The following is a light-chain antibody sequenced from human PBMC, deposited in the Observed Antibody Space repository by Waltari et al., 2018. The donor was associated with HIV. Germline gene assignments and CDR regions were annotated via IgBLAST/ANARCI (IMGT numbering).Light chain of an antibody. CDR2: GKN. J-gene: IGLJ1*01. CDR3: HSYDSSLSGYV. Sequence: QSVLTQPPSVSGAPGQGVTISCTGSSSNIGAPYDVHWYQQLPGTAPKLLIYGKNNRPARVPDRSSGSNSGPSASLAITGLQAEDEADYYCHSYDSSLSGYVFGTGTKVTVL. CDR1: SSNIGAPYD. V-gene: IGLV1-40*01.